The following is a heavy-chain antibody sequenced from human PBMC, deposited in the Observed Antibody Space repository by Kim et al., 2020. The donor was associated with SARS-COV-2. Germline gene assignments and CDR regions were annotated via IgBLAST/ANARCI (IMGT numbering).Heavy chain of an antibody. J-gene: IGHJ3*02. CDR1: GGSISSVWYY. V-gene: IGHV4-31*03. D-gene: IGHD3-22*01. CDR2: IYYSAST. CDR3: ARAPITMIVVVQAFDI. Sequence: SETLSLTCTVSGGSISSVWYYWSWIRQHPGKDLEWIWYIYYSASTYYNPSLKSRVTISLDTPNKQFSLKLSSVTAADNAVYYCARAPITMIVVVQAFDIWGQGTMVTVPS.